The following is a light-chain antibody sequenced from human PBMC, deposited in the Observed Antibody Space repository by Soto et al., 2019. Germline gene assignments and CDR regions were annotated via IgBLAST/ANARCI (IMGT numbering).Light chain of an antibody. CDR2: GAS. CDR3: QQYINWPPGIT. V-gene: IGKV3D-15*01. Sequence: EVVLTQSPVPLSLSPGERATLSCRASQSVSSSDLAWYQQKPGQAPRLLISGASNRATGTPDRFSGSGSGTEFTLTISSLQSEDFALYYCQQYINWPPGITFGQGTRLEIK. CDR1: QSVSSSD. J-gene: IGKJ5*01.